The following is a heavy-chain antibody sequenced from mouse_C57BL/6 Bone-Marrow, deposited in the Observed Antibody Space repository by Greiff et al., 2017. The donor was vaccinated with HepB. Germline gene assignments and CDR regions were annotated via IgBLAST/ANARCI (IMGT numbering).Heavy chain of an antibody. J-gene: IGHJ2*01. CDR1: GYTFTDHT. CDR3: ARGYYGSRDYFDY. CDR2: IYPRDGST. V-gene: IGHV1-78*01. Sequence: VQLQQSDAELVKPGASVKISCKVSGYTFTDHTIHWMKQRPEQGLEWIGYIYPRDGSTKYNEKFKGKATLTADKSSSTAYMQINSLTSEDAAVYFCARGYYGSRDYFDYWGQGTTLTVSS. D-gene: IGHD1-1*01.